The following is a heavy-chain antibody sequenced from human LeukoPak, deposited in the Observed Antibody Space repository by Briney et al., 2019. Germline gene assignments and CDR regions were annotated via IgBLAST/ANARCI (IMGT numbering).Heavy chain of an antibody. D-gene: IGHD5-18*01. CDR1: GGSISSYY. CDR2: IYYSGST. Sequence: SETLSLTCTVSGGSISSYYWSWIRQPPGKGLEWIGYIYYSGSTNYNPSLKSRVTISVDTSKNQFSLKLSSVTAADTAVYYCTRVGGPGYSYGPGWFDPWGQGTLVTVSS. CDR3: TRVGGPGYSYGPGWFDP. V-gene: IGHV4-59*01. J-gene: IGHJ5*02.